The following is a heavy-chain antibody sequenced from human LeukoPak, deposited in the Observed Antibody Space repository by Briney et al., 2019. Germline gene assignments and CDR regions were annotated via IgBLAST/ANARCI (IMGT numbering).Heavy chain of an antibody. J-gene: IGHJ4*02. CDR3: ARKRTGDPVDY. CDR1: GYTFTDYN. Sequence: ASVKVSCKASGYTFTDYNVHWVRQAPGQGLEWLAWINTNSGVTIYAQHLRDRVTVTRDTSISTAYMELSRLRSDDTAVYYCARKRTGDPVDYWGQGTLVTVSS. CDR2: INTNSGVT. V-gene: IGHV1-2*02. D-gene: IGHD7-27*01.